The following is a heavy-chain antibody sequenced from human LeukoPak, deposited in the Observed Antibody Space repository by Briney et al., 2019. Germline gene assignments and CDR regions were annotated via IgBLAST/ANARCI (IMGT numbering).Heavy chain of an antibody. Sequence: SQTLSLTCAISGDSVSRNSAAWNWIRQSPSRGLEWLARANYRSKWYYDYAVSVKSRMSINTDTSKNQFTLQLNSVIPEDTAVYYCVGCSGGSCHSGAFEIWGQGTMVTVSS. CDR2: ANYRSKWYY. V-gene: IGHV6-1*01. CDR1: GDSVSRNSAA. D-gene: IGHD2-15*01. J-gene: IGHJ3*02. CDR3: VGCSGGSCHSGAFEI.